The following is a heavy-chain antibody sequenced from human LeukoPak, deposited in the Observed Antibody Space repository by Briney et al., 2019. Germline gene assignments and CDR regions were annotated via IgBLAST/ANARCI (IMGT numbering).Heavy chain of an antibody. D-gene: IGHD3-16*01. Sequence: SETLSLTCTVSDYSISSGFHWGWIRQPPGKGLEWIATIHHSGRTYYNPSLKSRVTISADTSKNHFSLKLNSVTTADTAVYYCTRGAGWLIDYWGQGILVTVSS. CDR1: DYSISSGFH. CDR2: IHHSGRT. V-gene: IGHV4-38-2*02. J-gene: IGHJ4*02. CDR3: TRGAGWLIDY.